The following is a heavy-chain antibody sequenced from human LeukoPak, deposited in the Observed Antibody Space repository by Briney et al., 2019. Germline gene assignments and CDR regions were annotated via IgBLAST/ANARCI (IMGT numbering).Heavy chain of an antibody. Sequence: PGRSLRLSCAASGFTFSSYGMHWVRQAPGKGLEWVSVIYSGGSTYYADSVKGRFTISRDNSKNTLYLQMNSLRAEDTAVYYCARGCGSSTSCSLTQDNGMDVWGQGTTVTVSS. CDR2: IYSGGST. CDR1: GFTFSSYG. V-gene: IGHV3-NL1*01. D-gene: IGHD2-2*01. CDR3: ARGCGSSTSCSLTQDNGMDV. J-gene: IGHJ6*02.